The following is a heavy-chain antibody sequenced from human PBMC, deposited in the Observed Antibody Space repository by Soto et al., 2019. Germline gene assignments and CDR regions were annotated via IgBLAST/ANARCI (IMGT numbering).Heavy chain of an antibody. D-gene: IGHD1-26*01. V-gene: IGHV1-69*13. CDR3: ARVEGATEFDY. Sequence: GASVKVSCKASGYTFTSYGISWVRQAPGQGLEWMGGISPNNGKANYAQKLQGRVTITADESTSTAYMELSSLRSEDTAVYYCARVEGATEFDYWGQGTLVTVSS. CDR1: GYTFTSYG. CDR2: ISPNNGKA. J-gene: IGHJ4*02.